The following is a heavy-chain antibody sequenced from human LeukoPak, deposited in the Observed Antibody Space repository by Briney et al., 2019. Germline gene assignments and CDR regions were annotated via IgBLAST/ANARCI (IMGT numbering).Heavy chain of an antibody. Sequence: PGGSLRLSCAAYGFPFSDYYMRWIRQAPGKGLEWVSYISSSGSTIYYADSVKGRFTISRDNAKNSLYLQMNSLRAEDTAVYYCARSGTLWNYPLFDYSGQGTLVTVSS. D-gene: IGHD1-7*01. CDR1: GFPFSDYY. V-gene: IGHV3-11*01. CDR2: ISSSGSTI. J-gene: IGHJ4*02. CDR3: ARSGTLWNYPLFDY.